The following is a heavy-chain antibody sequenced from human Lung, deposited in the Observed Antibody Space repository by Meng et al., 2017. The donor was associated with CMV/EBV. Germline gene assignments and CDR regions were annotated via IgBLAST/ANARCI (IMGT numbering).Heavy chain of an antibody. CDR3: ARKFSSWGLY. J-gene: IGHJ4*02. Sequence: GESLKISCAASAFTVSSNYMSWVRQAPGKGLEWVSVIYSGGITYYAGSVKGRFTISRDNSKNTLYLQMNSLRVEDTAVYYCARKFSSWGLYWGQGTLVTVSS. D-gene: IGHD6-13*01. V-gene: IGHV3-66*01. CDR2: IYSGGIT. CDR1: AFTVSSNY.